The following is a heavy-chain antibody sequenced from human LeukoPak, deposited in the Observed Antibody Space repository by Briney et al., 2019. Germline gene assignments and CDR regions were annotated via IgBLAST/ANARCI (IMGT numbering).Heavy chain of an antibody. CDR2: IKQDGSEK. CDR3: ARLVATRTPKD. CDR1: GFTLSSYW. D-gene: IGHD5-12*01. J-gene: IGHJ4*02. V-gene: IGHV3-7*01. Sequence: GGSLRLSCAASGFTLSSYWMSWVRQAPGKGLEWVANIKQDGSEKYYVDSVKGRFTISRDNAKNSLYLQMNSLRAEDTAVYYCARLVATRTPKDWGQGTLVTVSS.